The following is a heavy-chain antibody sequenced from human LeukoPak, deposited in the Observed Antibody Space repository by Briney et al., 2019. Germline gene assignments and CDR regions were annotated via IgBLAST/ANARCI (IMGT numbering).Heavy chain of an antibody. J-gene: IGHJ4*02. Sequence: GGSLRLSCAASGFTFSSYAMSWVRQAPGKGLEWVSGISGSGGSTYYAGSVKGRFTISRENAKNSLYLQMNSLTAGDTAVYYCAGAGSETQWRAFDFWGQGALVTVFS. D-gene: IGHD6-19*01. CDR3: AGAGSETQWRAFDF. CDR1: GFTFSSYA. V-gene: IGHV3-23*01. CDR2: ISGSGGST.